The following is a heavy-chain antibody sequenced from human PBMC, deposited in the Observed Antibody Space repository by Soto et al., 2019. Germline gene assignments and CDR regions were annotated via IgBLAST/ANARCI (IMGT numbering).Heavy chain of an antibody. V-gene: IGHV3-30-3*01. D-gene: IGHD5-18*01. Sequence: QVQLVESGGGVVQPGRSLSLSCAVSGFTFTTTTIHWVRQAPGKGLEWVAVISYDGNNKYFADSVKGRFTHSRVNSKNTLYLHMNSLRAEDTAVYYCARDLPIGSGYSTLDYWGRGTLVTVSS. J-gene: IGHJ4*02. CDR1: GFTFTTTT. CDR3: ARDLPIGSGYSTLDY. CDR2: ISYDGNNK.